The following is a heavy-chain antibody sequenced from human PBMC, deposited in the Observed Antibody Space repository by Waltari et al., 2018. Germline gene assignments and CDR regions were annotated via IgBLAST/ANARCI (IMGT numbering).Heavy chain of an antibody. D-gene: IGHD2-2*01. CDR3: ARRSLLYCSSTSWPRPYAFDY. V-gene: IGHV4-34*01. CDR1: GGSFSGYY. Sequence: QVQLQQWGAGLLKPSETLSLTCAVYGGSFSGYYWSWIRQPPGKGLEWIGEINHSGSTNYNPSLKSRVTISVDTSKNQFSLKLSSVTAADTAVYYCARRSLLYCSSTSWPRPYAFDYWGQGTLVTVSS. J-gene: IGHJ4*02. CDR2: INHSGST.